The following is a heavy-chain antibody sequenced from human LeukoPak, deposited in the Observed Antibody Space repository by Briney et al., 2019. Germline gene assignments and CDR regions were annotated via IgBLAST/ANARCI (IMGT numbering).Heavy chain of an antibody. J-gene: IGHJ4*02. V-gene: IGHV3-23*01. Sequence: GGSLRLSCAASGFTFSTYAMSWVRQAPGKGLEWVSAISGSGGSTYYADSVKGRFTISRDNSKNTLYLQMNSLRAEGTAVYYCAKERGGSTSVNDYWGQGTLVTVSS. CDR3: AKERGGSTSVNDY. D-gene: IGHD2-2*01. CDR2: ISGSGGST. CDR1: GFTFSTYA.